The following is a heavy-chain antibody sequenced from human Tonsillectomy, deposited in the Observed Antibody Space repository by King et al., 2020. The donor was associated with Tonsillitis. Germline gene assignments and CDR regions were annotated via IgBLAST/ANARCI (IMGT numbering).Heavy chain of an antibody. J-gene: IGHJ4*02. CDR1: GFTFSSYE. Sequence: VQLVESGGGLVQPGGSLRLSCAASGFTFSSYEMNWVRQAPGKGLEWVSYISSTGSIIYYADSVKGRFTISRDNAKNSLYLQMNSLRAEDTAVYYCARDGRRGTYPFDYWGQGTLVTVSS. CDR2: ISSTGSII. D-gene: IGHD3-16*01. CDR3: ARDGRRGTYPFDY. V-gene: IGHV3-48*03.